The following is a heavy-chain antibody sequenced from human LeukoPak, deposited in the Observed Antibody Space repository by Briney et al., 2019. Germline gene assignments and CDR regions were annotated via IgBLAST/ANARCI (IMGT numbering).Heavy chain of an antibody. CDR3: ARPNRLGYCSSTSCYSRDAFDI. CDR2: INPNSGGT. Sequence: ASVKVSCKASGYTFTGYYMHWVRQAPGQGLEWMGRINPNSGGTNYAQKFQGRVTMTRDTSISTAYMELSRLRSDDTAVYYCARPNRLGYCSSTSCYSRDAFDIWGQGTMVTVSS. J-gene: IGHJ3*02. V-gene: IGHV1-2*02. D-gene: IGHD2-2*02. CDR1: GYTFTGYY.